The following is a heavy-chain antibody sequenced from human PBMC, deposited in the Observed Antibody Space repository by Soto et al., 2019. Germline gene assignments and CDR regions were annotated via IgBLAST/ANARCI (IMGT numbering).Heavy chain of an antibody. V-gene: IGHV3-15*04. J-gene: IGHJ4*02. CDR2: SVSKTDGGTT. CDR3: STHGPLGY. Sequence: EVQLVESGGGLVKPGGSLRLSCAATGFTFSNVWMSWVRQAPGKGLEWVGRSVSKTDGGTTDDSAPVRGRFAISRDDSKNTLYLQMNSLKTEDTAVYYCSTHGPLGYWGQGTLVTVSS. D-gene: IGHD2-2*01. CDR1: GFTFSNVW.